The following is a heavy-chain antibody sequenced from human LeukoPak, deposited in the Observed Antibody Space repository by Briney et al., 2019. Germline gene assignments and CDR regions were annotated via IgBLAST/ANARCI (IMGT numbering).Heavy chain of an antibody. CDR2: ISYSGST. J-gene: IGHJ5*02. CDR1: GGSITSYH. Sequence: SETLSFTCTVSGGSITSYHWSWIRQPPGKGLEWIGYISYSGSTNYKPSLKSRVTISLDTSKKQFSLKLSSVTAADTAVYYCASGGYCGSTSCYPHWFDPWGQGTLVTVSS. V-gene: IGHV4-59*01. CDR3: ASGGYCGSTSCYPHWFDP. D-gene: IGHD2-2*01.